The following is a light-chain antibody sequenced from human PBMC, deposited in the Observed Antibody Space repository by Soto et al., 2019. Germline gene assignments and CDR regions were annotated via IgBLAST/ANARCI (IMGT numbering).Light chain of an antibody. Sequence: QSALTQPASVSGSPGQSITISCTGTSSDVGGYSYVSWYQQHPGKAPKLMIYEVSNRPSGVSNRFSGSKSDNTASLTISGLQAEDEADYYCRSYTSSSTNVFGTGTKVTVL. CDR2: EVS. CDR3: RSYTSSSTNV. V-gene: IGLV2-14*01. CDR1: SSDVGGYSY. J-gene: IGLJ1*01.